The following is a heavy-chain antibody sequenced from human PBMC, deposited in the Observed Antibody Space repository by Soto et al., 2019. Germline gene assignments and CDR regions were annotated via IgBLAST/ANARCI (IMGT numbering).Heavy chain of an antibody. V-gene: IGHV3-48*02. CDR2: ISISSDSI. D-gene: IGHD1-1*01. CDR3: ARDKGVQLERLTKFDY. Sequence: EVQLVESGGGLVQPGGSLRLSCAASGFTFSSFSMNWVRQAPGKRLEWGSYISISSDSIYYADPVKGRFTISRDNAQNSLYLQMNSLRDEDTAVYYCARDKGVQLERLTKFDYWCQGTLVTVSS. J-gene: IGHJ4*02. CDR1: GFTFSSFS.